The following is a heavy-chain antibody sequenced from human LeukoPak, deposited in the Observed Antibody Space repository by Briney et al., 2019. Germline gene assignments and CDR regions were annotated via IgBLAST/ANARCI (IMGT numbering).Heavy chain of an antibody. CDR2: IYYSGST. J-gene: IGHJ4*02. CDR1: GGSIGSYY. D-gene: IGHD1-20*01. CDR3: ARGQYNWNY. Sequence: SETLSLTCTVSGGSIGSYYWNWIRQPPGKGLEWIGDIYYSGSTNYNPSLKSRVTMSVDTSKNQFSLELSSVTAADTAVYYCARGQYNWNYWSQGTLVSVSS. V-gene: IGHV4-59*01.